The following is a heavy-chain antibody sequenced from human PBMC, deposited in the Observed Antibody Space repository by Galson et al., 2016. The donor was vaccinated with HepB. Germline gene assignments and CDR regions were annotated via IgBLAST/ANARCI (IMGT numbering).Heavy chain of an antibody. V-gene: IGHV5-51*01. CDR1: GYNFSNYW. CDR2: IYPGDSDT. Sequence: QSGAEVKKPGESLKISCKGFGYNFSNYWIGWVRQMPGRGLEWMAMIYPGDSDTRYSPSFQGQVTILADKSINTTFLQWSGLRPSDTAIYYCARRGYSGFEGAWFDTWDQGTLVTVSS. J-gene: IGHJ5*02. D-gene: IGHD5-12*01. CDR3: ARRGYSGFEGAWFDT.